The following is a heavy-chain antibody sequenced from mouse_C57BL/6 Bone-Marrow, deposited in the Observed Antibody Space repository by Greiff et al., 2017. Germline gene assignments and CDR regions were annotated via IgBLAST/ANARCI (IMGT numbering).Heavy chain of an antibody. D-gene: IGHD1-1*01. J-gene: IGHJ2*01. CDR1: GYTFTSYW. CDR3: ARRRIYDYGSSSFDY. Sequence: QVQLQQPGTELVKPGASVKLSCKASGYTFTSYWMHWVKQRPGQGLEWIGNINPSNGGTNYNEKFKSKATLTVDKSSSAAYMQLSSLTSEDSAVYYCARRRIYDYGSSSFDYWGQGTTLTVSS. V-gene: IGHV1-53*01. CDR2: INPSNGGT.